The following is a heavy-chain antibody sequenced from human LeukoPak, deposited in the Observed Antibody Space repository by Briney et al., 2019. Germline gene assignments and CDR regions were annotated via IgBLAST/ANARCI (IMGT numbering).Heavy chain of an antibody. D-gene: IGHD3-10*01. CDR1: GFTFSNYA. CDR3: ARSGVAKCHY. Sequence: GGSLRLSCQASGFTFSNYAMSWVRQAPGKGLNWVSSINPDGGGLFFADSVKGRFTISRDDSRSVVYLKMNSLSAEDTAVYYCARSGVAKCHYWGQGILVPVSS. J-gene: IGHJ4*02. V-gene: IGHV3-23*01. CDR2: INPDGGGL.